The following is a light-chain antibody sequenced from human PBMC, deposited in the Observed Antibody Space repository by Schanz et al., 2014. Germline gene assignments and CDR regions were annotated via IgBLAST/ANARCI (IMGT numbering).Light chain of an antibody. Sequence: QSALTQPASVSGSPGQSITISCTGTSSDVGGYNYVSWYQQHPGKAPKLMIYEGSKRPSGVSNRFSGSKSGNTASLTISGLQAEDEADYYCCSYAGSRPAYVFGSGTKLTVL. V-gene: IGLV2-23*01. CDR2: EGS. CDR1: SSDVGGYNY. J-gene: IGLJ1*01. CDR3: CSYAGSRPAYV.